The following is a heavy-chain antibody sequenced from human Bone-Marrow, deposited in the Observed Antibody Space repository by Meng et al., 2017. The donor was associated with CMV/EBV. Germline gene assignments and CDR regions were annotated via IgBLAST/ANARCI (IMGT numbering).Heavy chain of an antibody. D-gene: IGHD2-2*01. Sequence: GGSLRLSCAASGFTFDAYDMHWVRQAPGKGLEWVACISWNSGSIGYADSVKGRFTISRDDAKNSLYLQMNSLRAEDMALYCCAKEIGALSTPGYYGMDVWGQGTMVTVSS. CDR3: AKEIGALSTPGYYGMDV. CDR1: GFTFDAYD. V-gene: IGHV3-9*03. CDR2: ISWNSGSI. J-gene: IGHJ6*02.